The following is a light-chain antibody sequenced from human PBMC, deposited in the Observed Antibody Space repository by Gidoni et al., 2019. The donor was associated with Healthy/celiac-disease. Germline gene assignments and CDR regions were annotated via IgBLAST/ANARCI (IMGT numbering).Light chain of an antibody. J-gene: IGKJ4*01. CDR3: QQYDNLLWLLT. CDR2: DAS. Sequence: DIQMTPSTSPLSASVGDRVTITCQASQDIRNYLNLYQQKPGKAPKLLIYDASNLETGGPSRFSGSGSGTEFTFTISSLQPEDIATYYCQQYDNLLWLLTFGGGTKVEIK. CDR1: QDIRNY. V-gene: IGKV1-33*01.